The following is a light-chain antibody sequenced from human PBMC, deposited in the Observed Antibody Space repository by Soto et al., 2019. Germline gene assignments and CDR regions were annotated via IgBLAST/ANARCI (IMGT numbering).Light chain of an antibody. CDR1: QCILDRSPSKTY. J-gene: IGKJ1*01. CDR3: HQCNTSPQT. V-gene: IGKV4-1*01. Sequence: DIVLTQSPDSLAVSLGERATISCKSSQCILDRSPSKTYLAWYQQKPGQPPKMLIYWASTRESGVPDRFSGSGSGTDFTLTISGLQSEDVAVYYCHQCNTSPQTFGQWTTGESK. CDR2: WAS.